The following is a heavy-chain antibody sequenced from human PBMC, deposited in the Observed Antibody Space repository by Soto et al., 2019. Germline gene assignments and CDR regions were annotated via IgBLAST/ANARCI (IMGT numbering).Heavy chain of an antibody. D-gene: IGHD2-2*02. Sequence: SETLSLTCAVYGGSFSGYYWSWIRQPPGKGLEWIGEINHSGSTHYNPSLKSRVTISVDTSKNQFSLKLSSVTAADTAVYYCARRSRIVVVPAAIVGNWFDPWGQGTLVTVSS. CDR3: ARRSRIVVVPAAIVGNWFDP. J-gene: IGHJ5*02. CDR1: GGSFSGYY. CDR2: INHSGST. V-gene: IGHV4-34*01.